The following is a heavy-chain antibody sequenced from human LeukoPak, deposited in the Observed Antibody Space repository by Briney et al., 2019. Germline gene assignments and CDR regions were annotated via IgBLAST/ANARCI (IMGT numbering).Heavy chain of an antibody. CDR2: INWNGGST. Sequence: GGSLRLSCAASGFTFDDYGMSWVRQAPGKGLEWVSGINWNGGSTGYADSVRGRFTISRDNAKNSLDLQMNSLRAEDTAAYYCARGTTYGGGDYWGQGTLVTVS. D-gene: IGHD4-23*01. V-gene: IGHV3-20*04. J-gene: IGHJ4*02. CDR3: ARGTTYGGGDY. CDR1: GFTFDDYG.